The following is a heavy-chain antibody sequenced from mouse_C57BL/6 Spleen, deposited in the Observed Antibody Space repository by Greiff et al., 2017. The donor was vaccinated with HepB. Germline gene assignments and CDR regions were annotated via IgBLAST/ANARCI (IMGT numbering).Heavy chain of an antibody. J-gene: IGHJ4*01. CDR1: GYSITSGYY. Sequence: EVKLVESGPGLVKPSQSLSLTCSVTGYSITSGYYWNWIRQFPGNKLEWMGYISYDGSNNYNPSLKNRNSITRDTSKNQFFLKLNSVTTEDTATYYCARGGYYGSYAMDYWGQGTSVTVSS. V-gene: IGHV3-6*01. D-gene: IGHD1-1*01. CDR2: ISYDGSN. CDR3: ARGGYYGSYAMDY.